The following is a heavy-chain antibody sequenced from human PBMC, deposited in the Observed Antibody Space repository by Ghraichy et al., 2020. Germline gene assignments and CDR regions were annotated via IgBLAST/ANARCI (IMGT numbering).Heavy chain of an antibody. CDR1: GFTFSSYW. Sequence: GGSLRLSCAASGFTFSSYWMSWVRQAPGKGLEWVANIKQDGSEKYYVDSVKGRFTISRDNAKNSLYLQMNSLRAEDTAVYYCARDREPAAILFDAFDIWGQGTMVTVSS. V-gene: IGHV3-7*01. CDR3: ARDREPAAILFDAFDI. CDR2: IKQDGSEK. J-gene: IGHJ3*02. D-gene: IGHD2-2*01.